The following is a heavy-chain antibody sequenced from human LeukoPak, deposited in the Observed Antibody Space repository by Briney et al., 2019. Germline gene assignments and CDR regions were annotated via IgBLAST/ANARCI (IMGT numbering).Heavy chain of an antibody. CDR3: AVSGYSYGTIDY. CDR2: IYAGDSNT. V-gene: IGHV5-51*01. D-gene: IGHD5-18*01. Sequence: GESLKISCKGSGYSFTTYWIGWVRQMPGKGLEWMGIIYAGDSNTRYSPSFQGQVTISVDKSISTAYLQWTSLKASDTAMYYCAVSGYSYGTIDYWGQGTLVTVSS. J-gene: IGHJ4*02. CDR1: GYSFTTYW.